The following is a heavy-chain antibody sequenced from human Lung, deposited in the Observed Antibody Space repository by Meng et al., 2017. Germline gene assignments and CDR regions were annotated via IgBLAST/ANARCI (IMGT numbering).Heavy chain of an antibody. CDR2: IYHSGST. Sequence: HEKMQNYGPGLWNPSGTLYPTRAVPGGSSSSSNWWSWVRQPPGKGLEVIGEIYHSGSTNYHPSLKSRVTISVDKSKNQFSLKLSSVTAADTAVYYCARRGLWLDPQNFDYWGQGTLVTVSS. CDR1: GGSSSSSNW. CDR3: ARRGLWLDPQNFDY. D-gene: IGHD6-19*01. J-gene: IGHJ4*02. V-gene: IGHV4-4*02.